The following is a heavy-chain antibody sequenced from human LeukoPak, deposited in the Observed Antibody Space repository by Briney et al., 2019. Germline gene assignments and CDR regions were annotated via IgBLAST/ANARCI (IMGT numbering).Heavy chain of an antibody. D-gene: IGHD3-10*02. Sequence: GGSLRLSCAASKFTFSNYAMSWVRQAPGKGLEWVSTISGNRRKTYYADSVKGRFTISRDNSKNTVSLQMNSLRAEDTAVYYCAKDVRGGDPTIEPTDHWGQGTLVIVSS. CDR2: ISGNRRKT. CDR1: KFTFSNYA. J-gene: IGHJ4*02. V-gene: IGHV3-23*01. CDR3: AKDVRGGDPTIEPTDH.